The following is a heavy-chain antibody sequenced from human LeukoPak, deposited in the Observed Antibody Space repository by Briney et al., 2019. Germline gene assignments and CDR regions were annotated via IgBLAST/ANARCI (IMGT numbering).Heavy chain of an antibody. Sequence: PGGSLRLSCAASGFTFDEYGMSWVRQAPGKGLEWVSTIKWSGGKIGYADSVKGRFTISRDNAKNLVYLQMNSLRAEDSAVYHCGRFGYVAGVDLWGQGTLVTVSS. CDR3: GRFGYVAGVDL. CDR1: GFTFDEYG. D-gene: IGHD6-19*01. V-gene: IGHV3-20*01. J-gene: IGHJ4*02. CDR2: IKWSGGKI.